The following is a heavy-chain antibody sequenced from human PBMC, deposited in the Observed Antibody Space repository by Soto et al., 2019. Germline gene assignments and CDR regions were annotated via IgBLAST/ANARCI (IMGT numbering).Heavy chain of an antibody. CDR1: GGSISSYY. V-gene: IGHV4-59*08. D-gene: IGHD1-20*01. CDR2: IYYSGST. CDR3: ARRYGVAYDY. Sequence: QVQLQESGPGLVKPSETLSLTCTGSGGSISSYYWSWIRQPPGKGLEWIGYIYYSGSTNYNPSLKSRVTISVHTSKNQSPLKLSSVTAADTVVYYCARRYGVAYDYWGQGTLVTVSS. J-gene: IGHJ4*02.